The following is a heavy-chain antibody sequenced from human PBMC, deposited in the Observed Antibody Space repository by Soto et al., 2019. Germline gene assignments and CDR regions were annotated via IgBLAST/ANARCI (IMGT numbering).Heavy chain of an antibody. Sequence: SETLSLTCAVYGGSFSGYYWSWIRQPPGKGLEWIGEINHSGSTNYNPSLKSRVTISVDTSKNQFSLKLSSVTAADTAVYYCARGLMSSGALIYYYYYGMDVWGQGTTVTVSS. CDR2: INHSGST. D-gene: IGHD3-3*01. CDR1: GGSFSGYY. J-gene: IGHJ6*02. CDR3: ARGLMSSGALIYYYYYGMDV. V-gene: IGHV4-34*01.